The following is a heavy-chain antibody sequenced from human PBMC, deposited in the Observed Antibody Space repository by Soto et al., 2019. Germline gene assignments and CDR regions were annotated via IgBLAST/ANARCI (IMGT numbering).Heavy chain of an antibody. CDR3: ARSSTYYDFWSGYSTNMNHEF. CDR2: INHSGST. CDR1: GGSFSGYY. D-gene: IGHD3-3*01. V-gene: IGHV4-34*01. Sequence: QVQLQQWGAGLLKPSETLSLTCAVYGGSFSGYYWSWIRQPPGKGLEWIGEINHSGSTNYNPSLKSRVTISVDTSKKQFSLKLSSVTAADTAVYYCARSSTYYDFWSGYSTNMNHEFWGQGTLVTVSS. J-gene: IGHJ4*02.